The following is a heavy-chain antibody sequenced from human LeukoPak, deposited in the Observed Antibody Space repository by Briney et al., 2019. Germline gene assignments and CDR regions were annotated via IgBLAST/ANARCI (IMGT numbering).Heavy chain of an antibody. CDR2: LHYEGGKT. CDR3: VTGDDPDYTWENHRLDAFDI. D-gene: IGHD3-16*01. V-gene: IGHV3-30*02. CDR1: GFTFSNYG. Sequence: GGSLRLSCEATGFTFSNYGMHWVRQAPGKGLEWVAFLHYEGGKTYYTESVRGRFSISRDNSKNTVFLQLNSLRPEDTAFYYCVTGDDPDYTWENHRLDAFDIWGQGTMVTVSS. J-gene: IGHJ3*02.